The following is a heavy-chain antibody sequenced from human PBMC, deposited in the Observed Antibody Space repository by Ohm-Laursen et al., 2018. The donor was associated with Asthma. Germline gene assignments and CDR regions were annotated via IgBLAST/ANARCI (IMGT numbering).Heavy chain of an antibody. V-gene: IGHV1-69*01. J-gene: IGHJ5*02. D-gene: IGHD3-3*01. CDR2: IIPIFGTA. CDR1: GGTFSSYA. Sequence: GSSVKVSCKASGGTFSSYAISWVRQAPGQGLEWMGGIIPIFGTANYAQKFQGRVTITADESTSTAYMELSSLRSEDTAVYYCATSYYDFWSGLQDDNWFDHWGQGTQVTVSS. CDR3: ATSYYDFWSGLQDDNWFDH.